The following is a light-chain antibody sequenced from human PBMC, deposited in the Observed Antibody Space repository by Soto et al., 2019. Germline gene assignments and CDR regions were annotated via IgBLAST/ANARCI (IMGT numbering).Light chain of an antibody. CDR1: QSVSSSY. CDR2: GAS. V-gene: IGKV3D-7*01. Sequence: EIVMTQSPATLSLSPGERATLSCRASQSVSSSYLSWYQQKPGQAPRLLIYGASTRATGIPARFSGSGSGTDFTLTISSLQPEDFAVYYCLGFTFGPGTKVDIK. CDR3: LGFT. J-gene: IGKJ3*01.